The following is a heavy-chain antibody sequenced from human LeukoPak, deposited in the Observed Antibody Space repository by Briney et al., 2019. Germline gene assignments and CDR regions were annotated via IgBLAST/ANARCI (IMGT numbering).Heavy chain of an antibody. J-gene: IGHJ6*02. Sequence: GGSLRLSCAASGFTFSSYVMSWVRQAPGKGLEWVSGISGSGSSTYYADSVKGRFTISGDNSKNMLYSQMNSLRAEDTAAYYCAKDTSSWYGYYGMDVWGQGTTVTVSS. CDR1: GFTFSSYV. CDR3: AKDTSSWYGYYGMDV. CDR2: ISGSGSST. D-gene: IGHD6-13*01. V-gene: IGHV3-23*01.